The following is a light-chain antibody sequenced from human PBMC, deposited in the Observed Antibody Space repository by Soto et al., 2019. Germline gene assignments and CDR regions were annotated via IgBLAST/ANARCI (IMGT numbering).Light chain of an antibody. CDR2: DTS. Sequence: QSVLTQPPSVSAAPGQKVTISCSGSSSNIGKYHVSWYHQVPGTAPKLLIHDTSERPSGIPDRFSGSKSGTSATLGITGLQTGDEADYYCGTWDSSLSAEVFGGGTKLTVL. V-gene: IGLV1-51*01. CDR3: GTWDSSLSAEV. CDR1: SSNIGKYH. J-gene: IGLJ3*02.